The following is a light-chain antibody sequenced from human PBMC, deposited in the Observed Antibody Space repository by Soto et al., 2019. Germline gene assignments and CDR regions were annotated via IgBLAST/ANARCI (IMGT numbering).Light chain of an antibody. CDR2: AAS. CDR3: LQDYGYPRT. CDR1: QGIRND. V-gene: IGKV1-6*01. Sequence: AIQMTQSPSSLSASVGDRVTITCRASQGIRNDLAWYQQKPGKAPKLLIYAASSLQSGVPSRFSGSGSGTDFTLTIISLQPEDFATYYCLQDYGYPRTFGQGTKVEI. J-gene: IGKJ1*01.